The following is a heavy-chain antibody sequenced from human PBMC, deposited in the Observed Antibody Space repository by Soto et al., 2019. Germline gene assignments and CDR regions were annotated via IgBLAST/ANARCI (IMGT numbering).Heavy chain of an antibody. Sequence: SVKVSCKASGGTFSSYTISWVRQAPGQGLEWMGRIIPILGIANYAQKFQGRVTITADKSTSTAYMELSSLRAEETAVYYCARGTGNPYYMDVWGKGTTVTVSS. V-gene: IGHV1-69*02. CDR3: ARGTGNPYYMDV. J-gene: IGHJ6*03. D-gene: IGHD1-1*01. CDR1: GGTFSSYT. CDR2: IIPILGIA.